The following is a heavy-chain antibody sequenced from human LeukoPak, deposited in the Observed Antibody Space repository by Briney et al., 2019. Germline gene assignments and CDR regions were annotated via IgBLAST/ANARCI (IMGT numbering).Heavy chain of an antibody. D-gene: IGHD5-18*01. CDR2: IKQDGSEK. CDR1: GFTFNSYW. V-gene: IGHV3-7*01. J-gene: IGHJ3*02. Sequence: GGSLRLSCAASGFTFNSYWMSWVRQAPGKGLEWVANIKQDGSEKYYVDSVKGRFTISRDNAKKSLFLQMNSLRAEDTAMYYCARDPGYSYGSKAFDIWGQGTMVTVSS. CDR3: ARDPGYSYGSKAFDI.